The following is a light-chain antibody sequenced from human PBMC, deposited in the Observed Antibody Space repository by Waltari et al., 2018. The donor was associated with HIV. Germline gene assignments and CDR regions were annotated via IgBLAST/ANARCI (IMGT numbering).Light chain of an antibody. CDR2: DNN. CDR1: SSNIGNNF. J-gene: IGLJ2*01. CDR3: ATWDRSLSRVI. V-gene: IGLV1-51*01. Sequence: HSVLTQPPSVSAAPRQKVTISCSGTSSNIGNNFVSWYQQLPGTAPKLLIYDNNKRPSGIPDRFSGSKSGTSATLGITGLQTGDEADYFCATWDRSLSRVIFGGGTRLTVL.